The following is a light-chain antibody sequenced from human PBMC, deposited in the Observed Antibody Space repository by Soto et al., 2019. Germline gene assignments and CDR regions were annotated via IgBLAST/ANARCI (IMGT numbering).Light chain of an antibody. J-gene: IGKJ5*01. CDR3: QQYGSSPVT. Sequence: EMVLTQYPATLSLSPGERATLSCRASQSVSSSYLAWYQQKPGQAPRLLIYGASSRATGIPDRFSGSGSGTDFTLTISRLEPEDFAVYYCQQYGSSPVTFGQGTRLEIK. CDR1: QSVSSSY. V-gene: IGKV3-20*01. CDR2: GAS.